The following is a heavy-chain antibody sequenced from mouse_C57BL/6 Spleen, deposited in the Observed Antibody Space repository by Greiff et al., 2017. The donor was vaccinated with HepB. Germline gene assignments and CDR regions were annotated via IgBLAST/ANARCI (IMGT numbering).Heavy chain of an antibody. CDR3: ARRTAYYAMDY. CDR2: INPGSGGT. V-gene: IGHV1-54*01. Sequence: QVQLQQSGAELVRPGTSVKVSCKASGYAFTNYLIEWVKQRPGQGLEWIGVINPGSGGTNYNEKFKGKATLTADKSSSTAYMQLSSLPSEDSAGYFCARRTAYYAMDYWGQGTSVTVSS. J-gene: IGHJ4*01. CDR1: GYAFTNYL. D-gene: IGHD3-3*01.